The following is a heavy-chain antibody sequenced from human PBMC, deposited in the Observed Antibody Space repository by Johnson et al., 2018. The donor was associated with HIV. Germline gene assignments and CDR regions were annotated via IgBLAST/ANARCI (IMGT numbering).Heavy chain of an antibody. CDR1: GFTFSSYA. D-gene: IGHD1-26*01. J-gene: IGHJ3*02. V-gene: IGHV3-23*04. CDR3: AKVIGEPGI. Sequence: VQLVESGGGVVQPGRSLRLSCAGSGFTFSSYAMHWVRQPPGKGLEWVSGISGGGGGTYYGDSVKGRFTISRDNSRNTLFLQMNSLRAEDTAVYFCAKVIGEPGIWGQGTMVTVSS. CDR2: ISGGGGGT.